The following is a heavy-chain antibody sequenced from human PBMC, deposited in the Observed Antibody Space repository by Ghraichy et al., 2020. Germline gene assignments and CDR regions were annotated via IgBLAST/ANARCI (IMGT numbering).Heavy chain of an antibody. V-gene: IGHV4-34*01. J-gene: IGHJ4*02. CDR1: GGSFSCYY. CDR3: ARAIGSGWYIDY. D-gene: IGHD6-19*01. Sequence: SQTLSLTCAVYGGSFSCYYWSWIRQPPGKGLEWIGEINHSGSTNYNPSLKSRVTISVDTSKNQFSLKLSSVTAADTAVYYCARAIGSGWYIDYWGQGTLVTVSS. CDR2: INHSGST.